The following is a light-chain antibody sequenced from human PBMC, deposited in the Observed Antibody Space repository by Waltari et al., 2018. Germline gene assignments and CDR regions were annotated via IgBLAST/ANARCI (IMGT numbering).Light chain of an antibody. CDR3: EQTYNKPWT. V-gene: IGKV1-39*01. CDR1: QNISSY. CDR2: GAS. Sequence: DIQMTQSPSSLSASIGDRVTITCRASQNISSYLNWYQQKPGKAPQVLIFGASSLQTGVPSRCRGRGFGTNFTLTIDSLRPEDFATYFCEQTYNKPWTFGHGTKVETK. J-gene: IGKJ1*01.